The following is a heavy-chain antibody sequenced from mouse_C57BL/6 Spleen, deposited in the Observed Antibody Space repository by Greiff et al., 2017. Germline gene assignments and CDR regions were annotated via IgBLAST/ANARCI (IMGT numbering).Heavy chain of an antibody. CDR1: GFTFSDYY. Sequence: EVKLVESEGGLVQPGSSMKLSCTASGFTFSDYYMAWVRQVPEKGLEWVANINYDGSSTYYLDSLKSRFIISRDNAKNILYLQMSSLKSEDTATYYCARNDYDGYEAMDYWDQGTSVTVSS. V-gene: IGHV5-16*01. CDR2: INYDGSST. J-gene: IGHJ4*01. CDR3: ARNDYDGYEAMDY. D-gene: IGHD2-4*01.